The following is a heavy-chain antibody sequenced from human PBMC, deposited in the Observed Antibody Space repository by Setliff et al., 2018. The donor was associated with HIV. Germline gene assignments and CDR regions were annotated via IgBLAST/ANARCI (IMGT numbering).Heavy chain of an antibody. CDR1: GHSISSGYF. Sequence: SETLSLTCAVSGHSISSGYFCGWIRQTPGKGLEWIGNIYQSGNAYYNPSLKSRVTISVDTSRNRFSLKLSSVTAADTAVYYCVTGYNSAWYSVFWGQEILVTVSS. CDR3: VTGYNSAWYSVF. J-gene: IGHJ4*02. D-gene: IGHD6-13*01. V-gene: IGHV4-38-2*01. CDR2: IYQSGNA.